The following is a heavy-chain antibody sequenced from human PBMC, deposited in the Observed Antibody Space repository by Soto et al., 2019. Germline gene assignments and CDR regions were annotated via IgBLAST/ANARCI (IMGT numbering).Heavy chain of an antibody. Sequence: SETLSLTCTVSGGSVSSGSYYWSWIRQPPGKGLEWIGYIYYSGSTNYNPSLKSRVTISVDTSKNQFSLKLSSVTAADTAVYYCARVGWDLLWGQGTLVTVSS. J-gene: IGHJ4*02. D-gene: IGHD1-26*01. V-gene: IGHV4-61*01. CDR1: GGSVSSGSYY. CDR2: IYYSGST. CDR3: ARVGWDLL.